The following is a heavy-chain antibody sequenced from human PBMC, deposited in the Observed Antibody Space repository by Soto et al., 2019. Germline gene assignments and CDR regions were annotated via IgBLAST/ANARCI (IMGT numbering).Heavy chain of an antibody. V-gene: IGHV3-30*18. CDR2: ISYDGSNK. CDR1: GFTFSSYG. J-gene: IGHJ4*02. Sequence: PGGSLRLSCAASGFTFSSYGMHWVRQAPGKGLEWVAVISYDGSNKYYADSVKGRFTISRDNSKNTLYLQMNSLRAEDTAVYYCAKDTPSDLWGQGTLVTVSS. CDR3: AKDTPSDL. D-gene: IGHD6-6*01.